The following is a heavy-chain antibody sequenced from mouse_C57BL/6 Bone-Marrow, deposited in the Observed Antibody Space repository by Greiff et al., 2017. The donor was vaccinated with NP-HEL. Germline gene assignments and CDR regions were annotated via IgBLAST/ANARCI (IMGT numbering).Heavy chain of an antibody. J-gene: IGHJ2*01. D-gene: IGHD2-4*01. Sequence: QVQLQQPGAELVKPGASVKLSCKASGYTFTSYLMHWVKQRPGRGLEWIGRIDPNSGGTKYNEKFKSKATLTVDKTSSTAYMQLNSLTSEDSVVYYFARDYTGGGAFEYWGEGTTLTVSS. CDR1: GYTFTSYL. CDR2: IDPNSGGT. V-gene: IGHV1-72*01. CDR3: ARDYTGGGAFEY.